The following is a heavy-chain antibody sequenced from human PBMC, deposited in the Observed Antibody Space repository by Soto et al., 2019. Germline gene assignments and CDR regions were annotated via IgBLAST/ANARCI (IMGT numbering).Heavy chain of an antibody. CDR2: MSHSGGT. Sequence: QVQLQQWGAGLLKPSETLSLTCAVYGGFVSSGSYYWSWIRQPPGKGLEWIGEMSHSGGTHSNPSLKSRVTISVDTSKNQFSLKMSSVNAADTALYYCARVERGTATTVVDAFDIWGPGTMVTVSS. CDR1: GGFVSSGSYY. V-gene: IGHV4-34*01. CDR3: ARVERGTATTVVDAFDI. J-gene: IGHJ3*02. D-gene: IGHD1-1*01.